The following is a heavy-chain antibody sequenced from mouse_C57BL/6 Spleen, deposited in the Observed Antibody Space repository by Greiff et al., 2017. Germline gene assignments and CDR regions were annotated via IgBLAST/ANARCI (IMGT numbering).Heavy chain of an antibody. D-gene: IGHD3-3*01. CDR2: ISSSGST. Sequence: VQLQESGPALVKPSQSVSLTCTATGYSITNGNHWWNWIRQVPGSKLEWIGYISSSGSTDSNPSPKGRISITRDTSKIQLFLQLDSVTTEDIATYYCARGGPEGYFDVWGTGTTVTVSS. V-gene: IGHV3-4*01. CDR3: ARGGPEGYFDV. J-gene: IGHJ1*03. CDR1: GYSITNGNHW.